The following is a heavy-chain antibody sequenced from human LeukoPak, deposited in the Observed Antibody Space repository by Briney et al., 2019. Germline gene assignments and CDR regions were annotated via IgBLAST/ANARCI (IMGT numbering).Heavy chain of an antibody. D-gene: IGHD3-3*01. CDR2: INTNSGGT. CDR3: ARQPTKYYDFWSGLKQWLVMDFDY. J-gene: IGHJ4*02. V-gene: IGHV1-2*02. Sequence: GASVKVSCEASGYTFTGYYMHWVRQAPGQGLEWMGWINTNSGGTNYAQTLQGSVTMTRDTSISTAYMELSRLRSDDTAVYYCARQPTKYYDFWSGLKQWLVMDFDYWGQGTLVTVSS. CDR1: GYTFTGYY.